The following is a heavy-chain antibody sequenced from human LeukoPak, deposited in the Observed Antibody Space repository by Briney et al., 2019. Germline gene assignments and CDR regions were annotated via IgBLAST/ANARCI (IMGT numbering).Heavy chain of an antibody. J-gene: IGHJ4*02. Sequence: PGGSLRLSCAASGFTFSSYGMSWVRQAPGKGLEWVSSISGSGGSTYYADSVKGRFTISRDNSKNTLYLQMDSLRADDTAVYYCARAVPGYLGHFDYWGQGTLVTVSS. V-gene: IGHV3-23*01. CDR2: ISGSGGST. CDR3: ARAVPGYLGHFDY. D-gene: IGHD3-10*02. CDR1: GFTFSSYG.